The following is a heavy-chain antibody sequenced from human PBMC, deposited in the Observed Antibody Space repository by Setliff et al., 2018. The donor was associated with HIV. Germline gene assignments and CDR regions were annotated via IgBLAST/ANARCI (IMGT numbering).Heavy chain of an antibody. CDR2: INPNSGGT. Sequence: ASVKVSCKASGYTFTAYYIHWVRQAPGQGLEWMGRINPNSGGTNYAQKFRGRVTMTRDTSVSTAYMELSRLRSDDTAFYYCATKVYCTNGVCLDAFDIWGQGTKVTVSS. V-gene: IGHV1-2*06. D-gene: IGHD2-8*01. CDR3: ATKVYCTNGVCLDAFDI. J-gene: IGHJ3*02. CDR1: GYTFTAYY.